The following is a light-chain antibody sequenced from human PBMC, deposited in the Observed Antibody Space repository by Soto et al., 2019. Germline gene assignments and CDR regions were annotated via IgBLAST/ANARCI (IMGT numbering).Light chain of an antibody. CDR2: AAS. CDR1: QYIHNNW. CDR3: QQYDVSRGT. J-gene: IGKJ3*01. Sequence: EIVLTQSPGTLPLSPGDRATLSCRASQYIHNNWLAWYQQKPDRPPRLLIYAASSRDTGIPERFSGSGSGTDFVLTISRLEPEDYAVYYCQQYDVSRGTFGPGTRVDI. V-gene: IGKV3-20*01.